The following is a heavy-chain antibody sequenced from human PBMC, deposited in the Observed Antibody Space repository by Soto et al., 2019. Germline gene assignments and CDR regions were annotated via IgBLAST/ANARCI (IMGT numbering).Heavy chain of an antibody. CDR2: IIPILGIA. J-gene: IGHJ6*02. D-gene: IGHD5-18*01. Sequence: SVKVSCKASGGTFSSYTISWVRQAPGQGLEWMGRIIPILGIANYAQKFQGRVTITADKSASTAYMELSSLRSEDTAVYYCARMGVGSYGSYYYYGMDVWG. CDR3: ARMGVGSYGSYYYYGMDV. CDR1: GGTFSSYT. V-gene: IGHV1-69*02.